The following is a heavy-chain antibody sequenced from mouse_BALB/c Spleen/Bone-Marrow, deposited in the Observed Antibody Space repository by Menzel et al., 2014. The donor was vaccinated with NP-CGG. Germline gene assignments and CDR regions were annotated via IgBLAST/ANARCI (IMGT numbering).Heavy chain of an antibody. CDR1: GFSLTTYG. D-gene: IGHD2-4*01. V-gene: IGHV2-2*02. CDR3: ARNSQIYYDYEGYAMDY. CDR2: IWSGGNT. J-gene: IGHJ4*01. Sequence: VKLVESGPGLVQPSQSLSITCTVSGFSLTTYGVHWVRQSPGKGLEWLGVIWSGGNTDYNAAFISRLSISKDNSKSQVFFKMNSLQANDTAIYYCARNSQIYYDYEGYAMDYWGQGTSATVSS.